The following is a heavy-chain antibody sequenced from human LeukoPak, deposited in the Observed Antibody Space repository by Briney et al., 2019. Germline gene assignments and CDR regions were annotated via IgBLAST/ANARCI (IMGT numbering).Heavy chain of an antibody. J-gene: IGHJ3*02. CDR1: GFTFSSYS. Sequence: GGSLRLSCAASGFTFSSYSMNWVRQAPGKGLEWVSSISSSSSYIYYADSVKGRFTISRDNAKNSLYLQMNSLRAEDTAVYYCARDREYDFWGGRSDAFDIWGQGTMVTVSS. CDR2: ISSSSSYI. V-gene: IGHV3-21*01. D-gene: IGHD3-3*01. CDR3: ARDREYDFWGGRSDAFDI.